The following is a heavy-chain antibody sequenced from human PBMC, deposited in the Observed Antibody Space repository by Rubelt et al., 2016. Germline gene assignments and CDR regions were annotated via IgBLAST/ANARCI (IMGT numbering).Heavy chain of an antibody. D-gene: IGHD6-25*01. CDR2: INPNGGNT. Sequence: QVQLVQSGAEVKKPGASVKVSCKASGYTFTSSLMVWVRQAPGQGLECLGTINPNGGNTNYAQNFQGRVSMTRDTSTSTVYMELSSLRSEDTAVYYCAREIIAAAGFDYWGQGTLVTVSS. CDR3: AREIIAAAGFDY. V-gene: IGHV1-46*01. CDR1: GYTFTSSL. J-gene: IGHJ4*02.